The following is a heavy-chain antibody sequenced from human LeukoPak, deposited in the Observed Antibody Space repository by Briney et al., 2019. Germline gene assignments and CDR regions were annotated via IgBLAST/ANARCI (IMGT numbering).Heavy chain of an antibody. CDR2: IYPGDSDT. J-gene: IGHJ4*02. CDR1: GYRFTNYW. Sequence: GEYLKISCKGSGYRFTNYWIGWVRQMPGKGLEWMGIIYPGDSDTRYSPSFQGQVTISADKSISTAYLQWSSLKASDTAMYYCAGSIEAPGFPFDYWGQGTLVTVSS. CDR3: AGSIEAPGFPFDY. V-gene: IGHV5-51*01. D-gene: IGHD3-10*01.